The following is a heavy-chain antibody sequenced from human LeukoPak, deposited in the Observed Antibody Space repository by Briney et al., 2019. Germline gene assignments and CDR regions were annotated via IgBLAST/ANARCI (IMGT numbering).Heavy chain of an antibody. Sequence: GGSLRLSCAASGFTFTNYAMSWVRQAPGKGLEWVSTLSGGGINTYYADSVKGRFTISRDTSSNTLYLQMNSLGAEDTAVYYCAKDSPHGTETCFGLDGWGQGTTVTVSS. J-gene: IGHJ6*02. CDR3: AKDSPHGTETCFGLDG. D-gene: IGHD1-14*01. V-gene: IGHV3-23*01. CDR1: GFTFTNYA. CDR2: LSGGGINT.